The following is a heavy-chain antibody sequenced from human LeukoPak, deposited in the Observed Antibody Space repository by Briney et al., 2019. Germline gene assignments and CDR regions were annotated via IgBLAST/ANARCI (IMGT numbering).Heavy chain of an antibody. V-gene: IGHV3-9*01. J-gene: IGHJ4*02. Sequence: PGGSLSLSCAASGFTFDDYAMHWVRQAPGKGLEWGSGISWNSGSIGYADSVKGRFTISRDNATNSLYLQMTSLRAEDTAVYYCARPTVQYYDFWSGFSWGQGTLVTVSS. CDR1: GFTFDDYA. CDR2: ISWNSGSI. D-gene: IGHD3-3*01. CDR3: ARPTVQYYDFWSGFS.